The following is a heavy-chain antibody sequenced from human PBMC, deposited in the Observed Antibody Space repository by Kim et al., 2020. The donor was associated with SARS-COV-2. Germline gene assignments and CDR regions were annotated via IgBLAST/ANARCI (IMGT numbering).Heavy chain of an antibody. J-gene: IGHJ4*02. D-gene: IGHD6-13*01. CDR2: SGNT. CDR3: AAGSSVDY. Sequence: SGNTNYAQKFQERVTITRDMSTSTAYMELSSLKSEDTAVYYCAAGSSVDYWGQGTLVTVSS. V-gene: IGHV1-58*01.